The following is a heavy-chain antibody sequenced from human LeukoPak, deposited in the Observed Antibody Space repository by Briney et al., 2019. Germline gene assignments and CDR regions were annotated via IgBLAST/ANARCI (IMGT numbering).Heavy chain of an antibody. Sequence: GGSLRLSCSASGFTFSSYAMHWVRQAPGKGLEYVSAIGSNGGSTYYADSVKGRFTISRDNSKNTLYLQMSSLRAEDTAVYYCVTTVVPAAMQRYFQHWGQGTLVTVSS. V-gene: IGHV3-64D*06. CDR1: GFTFSSYA. CDR2: IGSNGGST. D-gene: IGHD2-2*01. J-gene: IGHJ1*01. CDR3: VTTVVPAAMQRYFQH.